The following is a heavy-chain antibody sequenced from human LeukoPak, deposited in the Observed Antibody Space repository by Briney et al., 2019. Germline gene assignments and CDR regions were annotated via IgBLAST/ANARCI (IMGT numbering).Heavy chain of an antibody. D-gene: IGHD3-9*01. V-gene: IGHV1-2*02. CDR1: GYTFTDHY. Sequence: ASVKVSCTASGYTFTDHYIHWVRQAPGQGLEWMGWINRNSGDTHYAQNFQDRVTMTGDTSISTAYLELSSLRSDDTAVFYCARSYFDVLTNYYMWLAPWGQGTLVTVSS. CDR3: ARSYFDVLTNYYMWLAP. J-gene: IGHJ5*02. CDR2: INRNSGDT.